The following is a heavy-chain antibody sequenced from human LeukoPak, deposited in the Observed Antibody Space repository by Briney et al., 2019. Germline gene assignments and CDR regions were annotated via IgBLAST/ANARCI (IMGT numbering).Heavy chain of an antibody. D-gene: IGHD2-15*01. CDR1: GYTFTSYG. J-gene: IGHJ4*02. CDR3: ARANIVVVVAANHFDY. Sequence: ASVKVSCKASGYTFTSYGISWVRQAPGQGLEWMGWISAYNGNTNYAQKLQGRVTMTTDTSTSTAYMELRSLRSGDTAVYYCARANIVVVVAANHFDYWGQGTLVTVSS. CDR2: ISAYNGNT. V-gene: IGHV1-18*01.